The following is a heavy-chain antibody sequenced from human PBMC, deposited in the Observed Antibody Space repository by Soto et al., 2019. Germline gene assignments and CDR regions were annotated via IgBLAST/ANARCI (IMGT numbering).Heavy chain of an antibody. J-gene: IGHJ5*02. V-gene: IGHV1-2*04. D-gene: IGHD3-10*01. Sequence: ALVKVSCKASGYTFTGYYMHWVRQAPGQGLEWMGWINPNSGGTNYAQKFQGWVTMTRDTSISTAYMELSRLRSDDTAVYYCARDRITMVRGVITNGHWFDPWGQGTLVTVSS. CDR1: GYTFTGYY. CDR2: INPNSGGT. CDR3: ARDRITMVRGVITNGHWFDP.